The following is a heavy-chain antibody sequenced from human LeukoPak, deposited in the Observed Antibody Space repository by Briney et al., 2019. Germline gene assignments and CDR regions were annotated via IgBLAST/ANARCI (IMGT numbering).Heavy chain of an antibody. CDR1: GFTFSSYW. Sequence: GGSLRLSCAASGFTFSSYWMIWVRQAPGKGLEWVANIKQDGSEKYYVDSVKGRFTISRDNAKNSLYLQMNRLRAEDTAVYYCSKGDGYDPNSEYYFYYWGRGTLVTVSS. D-gene: IGHD5-24*01. J-gene: IGHJ4*02. V-gene: IGHV3-7*01. CDR3: SKGDGYDPNSEYYFYY. CDR2: IKQDGSEK.